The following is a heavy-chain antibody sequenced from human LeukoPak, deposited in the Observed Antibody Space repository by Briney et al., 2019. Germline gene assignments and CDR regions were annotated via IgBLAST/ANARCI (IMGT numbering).Heavy chain of an antibody. D-gene: IGHD3-9*01. Sequence: EASVTVSCKASGYTFTSYGISWVRQAPGQGLEWMGWISAYNGNTNYAQKLQGRVTMTTDTSTSTAYMELRSLRSDDTAVYYCARDLDYDILTGYNYFDYWGQGTLVTVSS. CDR1: GYTFTSYG. CDR2: ISAYNGNT. J-gene: IGHJ4*02. V-gene: IGHV1-18*01. CDR3: ARDLDYDILTGYNYFDY.